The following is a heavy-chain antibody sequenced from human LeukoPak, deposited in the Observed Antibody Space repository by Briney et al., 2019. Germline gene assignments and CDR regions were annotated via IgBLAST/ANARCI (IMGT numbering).Heavy chain of an antibody. CDR2: YNAGST. Sequence: GGSLRLSCAASGFTVSSNYMSWVRQAPGKGLEWVAIYNAGSTYYADSVKGRFTISRDNSKNTLYLQMNSLGAEDTAVYYCARDKGTSYLSSFDYWGQGTLVTVSS. J-gene: IGHJ4*02. CDR1: GFTVSSNY. CDR3: ARDKGTSYLSSFDY. V-gene: IGHV3-66*01. D-gene: IGHD6-6*01.